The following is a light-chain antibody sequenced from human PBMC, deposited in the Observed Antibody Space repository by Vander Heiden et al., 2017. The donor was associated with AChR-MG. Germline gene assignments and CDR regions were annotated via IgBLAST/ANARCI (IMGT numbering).Light chain of an antibody. V-gene: IGLV3-21*02. CDR1: NTESKS. CDR2: DDV. J-gene: IGLJ2*01. CDR3: QVWDRSRDQVV. Sequence: SYVLTQPPPVSLAPGQTARITCGADNTESKSVHWPQQKPGTAPVLVVYDDVDQPSKVPERFSGSNSGNTATLTITRVEAGDEADYYCQVWDRSRDQVVFGGGTKLTVL.